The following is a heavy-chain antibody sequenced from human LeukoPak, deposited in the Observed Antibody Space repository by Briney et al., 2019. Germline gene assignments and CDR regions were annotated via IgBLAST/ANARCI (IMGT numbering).Heavy chain of an antibody. CDR3: ARAMGYYDSSGYYYEFFDY. Sequence: GGSLRLSCAASGFTFSSYEMNCVRQAPGKRLEWVSYISSSGSTIYYADSVKGRFTISRDNAKNSLYLQMNSLRAEDTAVYYCARAMGYYDSSGYYYEFFDYWGQGTLVTVSS. V-gene: IGHV3-48*03. D-gene: IGHD3-22*01. J-gene: IGHJ4*02. CDR2: ISSSGSTI. CDR1: GFTFSSYE.